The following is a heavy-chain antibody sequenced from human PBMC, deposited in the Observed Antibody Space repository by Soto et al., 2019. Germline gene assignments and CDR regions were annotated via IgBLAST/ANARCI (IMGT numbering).Heavy chain of an antibody. CDR1: GYTFTSYG. CDR3: ARDQIVVVPAAGYNWFDP. D-gene: IGHD2-2*01. CDR2: ISAYNGNT. Sequence: ASVKVSCKASGYTFTSYGISWVRQAPGQGLEWMGWISAYNGNTNYAQKLQGRVTMTTDTSTSTAYMELRSLRSDDTAVYYCARDQIVVVPAAGYNWFDPWGQGTLVTVSS. J-gene: IGHJ5*02. V-gene: IGHV1-18*01.